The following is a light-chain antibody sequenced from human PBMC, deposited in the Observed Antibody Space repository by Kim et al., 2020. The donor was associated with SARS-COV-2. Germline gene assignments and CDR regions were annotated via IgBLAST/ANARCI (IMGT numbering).Light chain of an antibody. V-gene: IGKV3-15*01. J-gene: IGKJ2*01. CDR3: QQYNNWPYT. Sequence: EIVMTQSPATLSVSPGERATLSCRASQSVGSSLAWYQQKPGQAPRLLIYDASTRATGIPARFSGSGSGTEFTLTISSLQSEDFAVYYCQQYNNWPYTFGQGTKLEI. CDR1: QSVGSS. CDR2: DAS.